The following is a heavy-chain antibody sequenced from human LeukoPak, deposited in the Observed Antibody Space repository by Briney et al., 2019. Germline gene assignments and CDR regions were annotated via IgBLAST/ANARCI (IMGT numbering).Heavy chain of an antibody. Sequence: PGGSLRLSCVTSGFSFNNYAMHWVRQVPGKGPEWVSGISWNSGSIGYADSVKGRFTISRDNSKNTLFLQMNSLRAEDTAVYYCARGGYSSSWYHFDYWGQGTLVTVSS. J-gene: IGHJ4*02. D-gene: IGHD6-13*01. CDR1: GFSFNNYA. V-gene: IGHV3-9*01. CDR2: ISWNSGSI. CDR3: ARGGYSSSWYHFDY.